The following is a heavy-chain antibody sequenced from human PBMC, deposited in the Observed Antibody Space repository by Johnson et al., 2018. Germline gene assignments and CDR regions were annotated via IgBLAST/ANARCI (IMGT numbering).Heavy chain of an antibody. CDR1: GFSFHDCA. Sequence: VQLVQSGGGLVQPGRSLRLSCAASGFSFHDCAMHWVRQAPGKGLEWVSGISWNSDGIGYADSVKGRFTISRDNAKKYLYLQMNSLRAEETAGYYCARDSLVTTVTTGGNYYYYYGMDVWGQGTTVTVSS. CDR2: ISWNSDGI. CDR3: ARDSLVTTVTTGGNYYYYYGMDV. V-gene: IGHV3-9*01. D-gene: IGHD4-17*01. J-gene: IGHJ6*02.